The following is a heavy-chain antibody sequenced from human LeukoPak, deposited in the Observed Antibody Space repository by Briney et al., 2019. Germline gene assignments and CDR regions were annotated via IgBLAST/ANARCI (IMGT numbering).Heavy chain of an antibody. D-gene: IGHD1-26*01. Sequence: GGSLRLSCAASGFTFSSYAMSWVRQAPGKGLEWVSAISGSGGSTYYADSVKGRFTISRDNAKNTLYLQMNSLRAEDTAMYYCARRSSGSPPFYFDYWGQGTLVTVSS. J-gene: IGHJ4*02. CDR2: ISGSGGST. V-gene: IGHV3-23*01. CDR3: ARRSSGSPPFYFDY. CDR1: GFTFSSYA.